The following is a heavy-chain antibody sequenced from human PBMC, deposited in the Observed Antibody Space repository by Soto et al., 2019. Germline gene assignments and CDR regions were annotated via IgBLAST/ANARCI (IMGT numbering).Heavy chain of an antibody. CDR3: ARGTSP. CDR1: GGSISSGGYS. J-gene: IGHJ5*02. CDR2: MYHSGST. V-gene: IGHV4-30-2*01. Sequence: PSETLSLTCAVSGGSISSGGYSWSWIRQPPGKGLEWIGYMYHSGSTYYNPSLKSRVTISIDRSKNQFSLKLSSVTAADTAVYYCARGTSPWGQGTLVTVSS.